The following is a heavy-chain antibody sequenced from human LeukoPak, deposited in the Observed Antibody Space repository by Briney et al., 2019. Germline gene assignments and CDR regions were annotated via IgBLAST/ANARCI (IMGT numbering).Heavy chain of an antibody. CDR1: GGSISSGDYY. D-gene: IGHD3-22*01. CDR2: IYYSGST. CDR3: ASYPVYYYYDSRFDP. Sequence: PSQTLSLTCTVSGGSISSGDYYWSWIRQPPGKGLEWIGYIYYSGSTYYSPSLKSRVTISVDTSKNQFSPKLSSMTAADTAVYYCASYPVYYYYDSRFDPWGQGTLVTVSS. J-gene: IGHJ5*02. V-gene: IGHV4-30-4*01.